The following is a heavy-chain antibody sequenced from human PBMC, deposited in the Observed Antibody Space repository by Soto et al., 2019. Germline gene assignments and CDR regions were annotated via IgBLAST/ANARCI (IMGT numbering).Heavy chain of an antibody. CDR2: IDPSDSYT. CDR1: GYSFTSYW. CDR3: ARLAQYSSSWYPLFYYGMDV. V-gene: IGHV5-10-1*01. J-gene: IGHJ6*02. D-gene: IGHD6-13*01. Sequence: GESLKISCKGSGYSFTSYWISWVRQMPGKGLEWMGRIDPSDSYTNYSPSFQGHVTISADKSISTAYLQWSSLKASDTAMYYCARLAQYSSSWYPLFYYGMDVWGQGTTVTVSS.